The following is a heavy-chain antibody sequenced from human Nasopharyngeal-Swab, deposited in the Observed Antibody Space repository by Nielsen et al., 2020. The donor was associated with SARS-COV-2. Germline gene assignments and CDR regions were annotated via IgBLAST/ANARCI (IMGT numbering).Heavy chain of an antibody. J-gene: IGHJ4*02. D-gene: IGHD2-2*02. Sequence: GESLKISCAASGFTFSSYAMHWVRQAPGKGLEWVAVISYDGSNKYYADSVKGRFTISRDNSKNTLYLQMNSLRAEDTAVYYCARDLSPYCSSPSCYTRGIDYWGQGTLVTVSS. V-gene: IGHV3-30-3*01. CDR1: GFTFSSYA. CDR3: ARDLSPYCSSPSCYTRGIDY. CDR2: ISYDGSNK.